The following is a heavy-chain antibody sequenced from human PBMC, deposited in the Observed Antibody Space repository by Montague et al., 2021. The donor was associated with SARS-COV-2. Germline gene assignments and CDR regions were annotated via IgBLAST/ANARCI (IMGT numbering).Heavy chain of an antibody. Sequence: SETLSLTCNVSGDSISSANYQWAWFRQPPGKGLQWVGSISHSGSAYYNPFLKSRLTISVDMSKRLFSLDVESVAIADTAFYYCARQVGDFWTGFYVDFWGQGTLVTVSS. CDR3: ARQVGDFWTGFYVDF. D-gene: IGHD3/OR15-3a*01. J-gene: IGHJ4*02. V-gene: IGHV4-39*01. CDR1: GDSISSANYQ. CDR2: ISHSGSA.